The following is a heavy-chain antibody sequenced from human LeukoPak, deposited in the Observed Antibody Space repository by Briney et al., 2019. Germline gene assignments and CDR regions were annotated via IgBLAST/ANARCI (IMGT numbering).Heavy chain of an antibody. V-gene: IGHV3-9*01. CDR2: ISWNSGSI. CDR3: AKDSSSGGHYFDY. CDR1: GFTFDDYA. Sequence: GGSLRLSCAASGFTFDDYAMHWVRQAPGKGLEWVSGISWNSGSIAYADSVRGRFTISRDNVKNSLFLELNSLRPEATALYYCAKDSSSGGHYFDYWGQGTLLTVSS. D-gene: IGHD6-6*01. J-gene: IGHJ4*02.